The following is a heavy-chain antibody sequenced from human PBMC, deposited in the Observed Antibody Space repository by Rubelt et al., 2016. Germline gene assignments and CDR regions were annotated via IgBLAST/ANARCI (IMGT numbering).Heavy chain of an antibody. D-gene: IGHD6-19*01. J-gene: IGHJ4*02. CDR1: GGTFSSYA. Sequence: QVQLVQSGAEVKEPGASVKVSCKASGGTFSSYAISWVRQAPGQGLEWMGRIIPILGLANYAQKFQGRVMITADKSTTSVYMELSSLRSDDTAVYFCARDPSSGWCDYWGQGTPVTVSS. CDR3: ARDPSSGWCDY. CDR2: IIPILGLA. V-gene: IGHV1-69*09.